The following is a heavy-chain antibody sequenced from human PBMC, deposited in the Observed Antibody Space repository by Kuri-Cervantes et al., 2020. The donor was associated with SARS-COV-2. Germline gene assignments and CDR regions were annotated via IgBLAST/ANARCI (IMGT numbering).Heavy chain of an antibody. CDR1: GYTFTGYY. V-gene: IGHV1-2*02. CDR3: ASGLGSSWSMTTYYFDD. CDR2: INPNSCGT. J-gene: IGHJ4*02. Sequence: ASVKVSCKASGYTFTGYYMHWVRQAPGQGLAWMGWINPNSCGTNYAQKFQGRVTMTRDTSNSSAYMELSRLRSGDTAVYYCASGLGSSWSMTTYYFDDWGQGTLVTVSS. D-gene: IGHD6-13*01.